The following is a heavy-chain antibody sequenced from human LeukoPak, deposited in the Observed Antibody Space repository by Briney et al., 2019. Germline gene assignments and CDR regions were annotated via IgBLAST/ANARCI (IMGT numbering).Heavy chain of an antibody. CDR3: TRAPHSGSYYFDY. V-gene: IGHV3-30-3*01. J-gene: IGHJ4*02. Sequence: GRSLRLSCAASGFTFSSYAMHWVRQAPGKGLEWVAVISYDGSNKYYADSVKGRFTISRDNSKNTLYLQMNSLKTEDTAVYYCTRAPHSGSYYFDYWGQGTLVTVSS. CDR2: ISYDGSNK. D-gene: IGHD1-26*01. CDR1: GFTFSSYA.